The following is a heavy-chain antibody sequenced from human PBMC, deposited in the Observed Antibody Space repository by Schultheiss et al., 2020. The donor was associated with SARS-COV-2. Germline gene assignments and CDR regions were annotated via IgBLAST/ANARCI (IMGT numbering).Heavy chain of an antibody. CDR1: GFTFSSYA. J-gene: IGHJ4*02. CDR2: ISYDGSNK. D-gene: IGHD2-2*01. V-gene: IGHV3-30*04. CDR3: ARDIVVVPAAESRADVSYFDY. Sequence: GGSLRLSCAASGFTFSSYAMHWVRQAPGKGLEWVAVISYDGSNKYYADSVKGRFTISRDNSKNTLYLQMNSLRAEDTAVYYCARDIVVVPAAESRADVSYFDYWGQGTLVTVSS.